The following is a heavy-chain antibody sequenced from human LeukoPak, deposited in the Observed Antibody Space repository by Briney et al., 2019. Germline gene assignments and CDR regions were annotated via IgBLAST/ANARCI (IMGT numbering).Heavy chain of an antibody. Sequence: ASVKVFCKASGYTFTSYDINWVRQATGQGLEWMGWMNPNSGNTGYAQKFQGRVTMTRNTSISTAYMELSSLRSEDTAVYYCARGDIVATILGYYYYYMDVWGKGTTVTISS. V-gene: IGHV1-8*01. CDR3: ARGDIVATILGYYYYYMDV. CDR2: MNPNSGNT. D-gene: IGHD5-12*01. J-gene: IGHJ6*03. CDR1: GYTFTSYD.